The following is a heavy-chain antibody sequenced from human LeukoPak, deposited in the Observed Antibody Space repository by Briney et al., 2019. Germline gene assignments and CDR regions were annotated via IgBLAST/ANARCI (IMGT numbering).Heavy chain of an antibody. V-gene: IGHV1-2*02. CDR1: GYTFTGYY. Sequence: ASVNVSCKASGYTFTGYYMHWVRQAPGQGLEWMGWINPNSGGTSYAQKFQGRVTMTRDTSISTVYMELSRLRSDDTAVYYCARLKSTISSGWFDPWGQGTLSPSPQ. D-gene: IGHD6-6*01. CDR2: INPNSGGT. J-gene: IGHJ5*02. CDR3: ARLKSTISSGWFDP.